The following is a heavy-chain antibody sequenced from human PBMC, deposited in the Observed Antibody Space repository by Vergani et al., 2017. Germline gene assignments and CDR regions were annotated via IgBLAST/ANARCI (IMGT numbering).Heavy chain of an antibody. Sequence: QLQLQESGSGLVKPSQTLSLTCAVSGYSISSGGYSWICIPQPPGKGLEWIGYTYHSGSTYYNPSLKSRVTISVDRSKNQFSLKLGFVTAADTAVYYCARAPLYRYCRSTSCYGVARSLDAFDIWSEARMVTVSS. J-gene: IGHJ3*02. V-gene: IGHV4-30-2*01. CDR1: GYSISSGGYS. CDR3: ARAPLYRYCRSTSCYGVARSLDAFDI. D-gene: IGHD2-2*01. CDR2: TYHSGST.